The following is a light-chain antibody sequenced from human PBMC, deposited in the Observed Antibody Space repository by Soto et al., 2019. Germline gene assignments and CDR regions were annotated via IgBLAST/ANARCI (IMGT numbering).Light chain of an antibody. V-gene: IGKV1-33*01. Sequence: DTQMTQSPSSLSASVGDTVTITCQASRDIADSLKWYQQRAGQAPKLLIYDASNLQSGVPARFSGSGTRRRFILTINSLQPEDLATCFCQQSDDTFTFGGGTKVEIK. CDR3: QQSDDTFT. CDR1: RDIADS. CDR2: DAS. J-gene: IGKJ4*01.